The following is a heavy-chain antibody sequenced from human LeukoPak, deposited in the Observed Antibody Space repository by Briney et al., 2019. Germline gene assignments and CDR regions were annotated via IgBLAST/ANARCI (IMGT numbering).Heavy chain of an antibody. D-gene: IGHD3-22*01. Sequence: GGSLRLSCAASGFTFSSYSMNWVRQAPGKGLEWVSSISSTSSYIYYVDSVKGQFSISRDNAKNSLYLQMNSLRAEDTAVYYCARVYGSVYYYHGMDVWGHGTTVTVSS. V-gene: IGHV3-21*01. CDR3: ARVYGSVYYYHGMDV. CDR1: GFTFSSYS. J-gene: IGHJ6*02. CDR2: ISSTSSYI.